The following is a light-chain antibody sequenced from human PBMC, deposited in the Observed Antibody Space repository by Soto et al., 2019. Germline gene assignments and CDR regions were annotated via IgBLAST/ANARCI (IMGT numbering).Light chain of an antibody. CDR1: SSDVGGYNY. CDR2: EVS. V-gene: IGLV2-14*01. CDR3: SSYTSSSPNV. Sequence: QSVLTQPASVSGSPGQSITISCTGTSSDVGGYNYVSWYQQHPSKAPKLMIYEVSNRPSGVSNRFSGSKSGNTASLSISGLQAEDEAHYYCSSYTSSSPNVFGTGTKVTVL. J-gene: IGLJ1*01.